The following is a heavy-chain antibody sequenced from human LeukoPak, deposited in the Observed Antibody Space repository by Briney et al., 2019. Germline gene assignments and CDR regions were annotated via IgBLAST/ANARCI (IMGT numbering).Heavy chain of an antibody. CDR3: ARERISSGWYNDAFDI. CDR2: IYYSGST. CDR1: GGSPSSYY. D-gene: IGHD6-19*01. J-gene: IGHJ3*02. V-gene: IGHV4-59*01. Sequence: SETLSLTCTVAGGSPSSYYWSWIRQPPGKGLEWNGYIYYSGSTNYNPSLKSSVTISVDTSKNQFSLKLSSVTAADAAVYYCARERISSGWYNDAFDIWGQGTMVTVSS.